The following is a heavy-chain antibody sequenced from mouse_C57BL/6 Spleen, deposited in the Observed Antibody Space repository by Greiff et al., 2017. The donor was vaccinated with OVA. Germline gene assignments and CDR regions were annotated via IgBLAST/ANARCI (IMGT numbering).Heavy chain of an antibody. Sequence: EVKLVESGGGLVKPGGSLKLSCAASGFTFSSYTMSWVRQTPEKRLEWVATISGGGGNTYYPDRVQGRFPISRDNAKNTLYLQMSSRRYEDTALDYCAREAPTESYAMDYWGQGTSVTVSS. D-gene: IGHD4-1*02. CDR3: AREAPTESYAMDY. J-gene: IGHJ4*01. V-gene: IGHV5-9*01. CDR1: GFTFSSYT. CDR2: ISGGGGNT.